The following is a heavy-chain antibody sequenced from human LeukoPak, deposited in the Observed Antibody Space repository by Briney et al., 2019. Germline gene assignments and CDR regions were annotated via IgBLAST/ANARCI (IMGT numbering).Heavy chain of an antibody. J-gene: IGHJ6*02. CDR1: GFTFSSYW. CDR3: AREHLLYYYYGMDV. CDR2: IKQDGSEK. D-gene: IGHD3-3*02. Sequence: GGSLRLSCAASGFTFSSYWMSWVRQAPGKGLEWVANIKQDGSEKYYVDSVKGRFTISRDNAKNSLYLQMNSLRAEDTAVYYCAREHLLYYYYGMDVWGQGTTVTVS. V-gene: IGHV3-7*03.